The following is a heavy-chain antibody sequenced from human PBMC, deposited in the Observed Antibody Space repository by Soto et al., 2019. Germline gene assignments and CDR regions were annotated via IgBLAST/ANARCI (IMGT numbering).Heavy chain of an antibody. Sequence: QVQLVESGGGVVQPGRSLTLSCAASGFSFSSYAMHWVRQAPGKGLEWVALISYDGSNKYYADSVKGRFTISRDNSKNTLNLQMNSRRGEDTAVYYCERCSGTSCHLGSDYWGQGTLVTVSS. CDR2: ISYDGSNK. D-gene: IGHD2-2*01. CDR1: GFSFSSYA. V-gene: IGHV3-30-3*01. J-gene: IGHJ4*02. CDR3: ERCSGTSCHLGSDY.